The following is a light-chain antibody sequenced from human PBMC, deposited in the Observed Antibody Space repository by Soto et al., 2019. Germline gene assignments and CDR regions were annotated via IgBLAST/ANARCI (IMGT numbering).Light chain of an antibody. J-gene: IGKJ3*01. CDR2: AAS. V-gene: IGKV1-39*01. CDR3: QPCYSNPPT. Sequence: DIQMTQSPSSLSASVGDRITIACRANLNVSTYLNWYQQKPGKAPNLLIYAASTLQSGVPSRFSGGGSGTDFTLTISSLQHEDFATYYCQPCYSNPPTFGPGTTVDVK. CDR1: LNVSTY.